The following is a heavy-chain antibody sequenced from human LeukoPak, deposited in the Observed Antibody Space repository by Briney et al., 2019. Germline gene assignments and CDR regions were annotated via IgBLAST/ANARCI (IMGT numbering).Heavy chain of an antibody. CDR1: GYTFTGYY. D-gene: IGHD3-9*01. Sequence: GASVKVSCKASGYTFTGYYMHWVRQAPGQGLEWMGWINPNSGGTNYAQKFQGRVTMTRDTSISTAYMELSRLRSDDTAVYYCARQGAGYGILTGYYPSYYFDYWGQGTLVTVSS. V-gene: IGHV1-2*02. J-gene: IGHJ4*02. CDR2: INPNSGGT. CDR3: ARQGAGYGILTGYYPSYYFDY.